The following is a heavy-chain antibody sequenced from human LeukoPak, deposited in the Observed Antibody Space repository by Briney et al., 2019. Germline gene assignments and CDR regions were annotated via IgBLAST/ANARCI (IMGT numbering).Heavy chain of an antibody. CDR1: GGSISSHY. Sequence: SETLSLTCTVSGGSISSHYWSWIRQPPGKGLEWIGYIYYSGSTNYNPSLKSRVTISVDTSKNQFSLKLSSVTAADTAVYYCAGGYCSSTSCYDYFDYWGQGTLVTVSS. CDR2: IYYSGST. J-gene: IGHJ4*02. V-gene: IGHV4-59*11. CDR3: AGGYCSSTSCYDYFDY. D-gene: IGHD2-2*01.